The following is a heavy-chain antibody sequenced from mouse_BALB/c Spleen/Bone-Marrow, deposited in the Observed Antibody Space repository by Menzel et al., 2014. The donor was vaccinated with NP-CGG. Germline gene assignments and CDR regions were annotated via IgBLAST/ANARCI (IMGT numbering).Heavy chain of an antibody. V-gene: IGHV1-54*01. CDR1: GYAFTNYL. J-gene: IGHJ2*01. Sequence: VMLAESGAALVRPGTSVKVSCKASGYAFTNYLIDWVKQRPGQGLEWIGVINPGSGGTTYNEKFKGRTTLTADKSSNTAYMQLSSLTSDDSAVCFCATNWGDYWGQGTTLTVSS. D-gene: IGHD4-1*01. CDR2: INPGSGGT. CDR3: ATNWGDY.